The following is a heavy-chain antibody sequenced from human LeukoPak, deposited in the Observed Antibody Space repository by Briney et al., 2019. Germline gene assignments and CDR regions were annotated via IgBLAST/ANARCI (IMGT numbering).Heavy chain of an antibody. D-gene: IGHD3-16*01. V-gene: IGHV6-1*01. CDR2: TYYRSKWYT. CDR3: ASSSLRGSDAFDI. Sequence: SQTLSLTCAISGDSVSNNNAAWNWIRQSPSRGLEWLGRTYYRSKWYTDNAVWVSSQITKNTDASKNQFSLQLNSVTPEDTAVYYCASSSLRGSDAFDIWGQGTMVTVSS. J-gene: IGHJ3*02. CDR1: GDSVSNNNAA.